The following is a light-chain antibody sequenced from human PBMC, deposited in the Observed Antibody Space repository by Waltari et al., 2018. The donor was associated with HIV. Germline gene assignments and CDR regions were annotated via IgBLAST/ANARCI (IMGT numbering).Light chain of an antibody. CDR3: ATWDDWLSGWV. J-gene: IGLJ3*02. V-gene: IGLV1-47*01. CDR2: RNN. CDR1: SVGSNY. Sequence: ISCSGSSVGSNYVYWYQQLPGTAPKLLIYRNNQRPSGVPDRFSGSRSDTSVSLAISGLRSEDEADYYCATWDDWLSGWVFGGGTKLTVL.